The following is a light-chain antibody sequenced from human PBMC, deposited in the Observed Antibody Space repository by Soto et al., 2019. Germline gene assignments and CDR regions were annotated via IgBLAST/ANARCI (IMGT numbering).Light chain of an antibody. CDR2: KVS. V-gene: IGKV2-30*01. CDR1: QGIVYSDGNTY. Sequence: DIVMPQNALSLPVSLGQPASTYRWSSQGIVYSDGNTYLNWFQQRPGQSPRRLIYKVSNRDSGVPDRFSGSGSGTDFALKISMVEAEDVGVYDCMQGTHWPTTSGQGARLEIK. J-gene: IGKJ5*01. CDR3: MQGTHWPTT.